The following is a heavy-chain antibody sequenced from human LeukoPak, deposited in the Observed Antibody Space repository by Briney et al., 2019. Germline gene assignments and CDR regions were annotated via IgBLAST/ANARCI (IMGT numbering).Heavy chain of an antibody. CDR1: GFTFSTYA. D-gene: IGHD4-23*01. V-gene: IGHV3-23*01. Sequence: GGSLRLSCAPSGFTFSTYAMSWVRQAPGKGLEWVSTVANSGVDTYYADSVRGRFTISRDNSRNTVYLQINSPRAEDTAVYYCAKSHSVAQRGYFDYWGQGTLVTVSS. CDR3: AKSHSVAQRGYFDY. J-gene: IGHJ4*02. CDR2: VANSGVDT.